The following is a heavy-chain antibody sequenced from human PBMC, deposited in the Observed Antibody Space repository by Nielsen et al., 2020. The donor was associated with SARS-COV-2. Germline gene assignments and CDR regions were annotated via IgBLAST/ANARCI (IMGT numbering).Heavy chain of an antibody. V-gene: IGHV3-23*01. CDR2: ISGSGGST. CDR3: ATLGFGALRSFDL. D-gene: IGHD3-10*01. Sequence: GESLKISCAASGFTFSSYWMHWVRQAPGKGLEWVSAISGSGGSTYYADSVKGRFTISRDNSKNTLYLQMNSLRAEDTAVYYCATLGFGALRSFDLWGRGTLVTVSS. CDR1: GFTFSSYW. J-gene: IGHJ2*01.